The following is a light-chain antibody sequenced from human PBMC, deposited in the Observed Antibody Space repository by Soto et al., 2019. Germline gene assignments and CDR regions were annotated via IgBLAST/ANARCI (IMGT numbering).Light chain of an antibody. CDR1: QSISSY. CDR2: AAS. Sequence: DIHMTQSPSSLSVSVGDRVTITCRASQSISSYLNWYQQKPGKAPKLLIFAASSLQSGVPSRFSGSRSGPDFTLTISSLQPEDFATYYCQQSYSSPPTFGQGTKVDIK. V-gene: IGKV1-39*01. CDR3: QQSYSSPPT. J-gene: IGKJ1*01.